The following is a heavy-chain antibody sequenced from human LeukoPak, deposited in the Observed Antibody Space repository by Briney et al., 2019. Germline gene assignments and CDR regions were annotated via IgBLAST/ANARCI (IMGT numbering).Heavy chain of an antibody. V-gene: IGHV3-30-3*01. CDR3: ARGVLSYSSSWYYFDY. CDR2: ISYDGSNK. Sequence: GGSLRLSCAASGFTFSSYAMHWVRQAPGKGLEWVAVISYDGSNKYYADSVKGRFTISRDNSKNTLYLQMNSLRAEDTAVYYCARGVLSYSSSWYYFDYWGQGTLVTVSS. J-gene: IGHJ4*02. D-gene: IGHD6-13*01. CDR1: GFTFSSYA.